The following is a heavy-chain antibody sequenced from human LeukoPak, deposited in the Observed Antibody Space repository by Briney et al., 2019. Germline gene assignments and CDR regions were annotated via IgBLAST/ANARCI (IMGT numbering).Heavy chain of an antibody. J-gene: IGHJ5*02. CDR2: ISSSGSTI. V-gene: IGHV3-11*04. CDR1: GFTFSDYY. Sequence: VGSLRLSCAASGFTFSDYYMSWIRQAPGKGLEWVSYISSSGSTIYYADSVKGRFTISRDNAKNSLYLQMNSLRAEDTAVYYCARDAANYDFWSGSITSNWSDPWGQGTLVTVSS. CDR3: ARDAANYDFWSGSITSNWSDP. D-gene: IGHD3-3*01.